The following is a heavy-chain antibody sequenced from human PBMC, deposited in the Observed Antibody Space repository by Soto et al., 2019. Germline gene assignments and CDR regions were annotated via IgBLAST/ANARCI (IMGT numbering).Heavy chain of an antibody. V-gene: IGHV4-30-2*01. CDR2: IYHSGST. J-gene: IGHJ4*02. CDR1: DGSMRSGGYS. CDR3: ARGGVDYYDSSGYYFSPYYFDY. Sequence: SEPKSLTGAVADGSMRSGGYSWSWIKQPPGKGLEWIGYIYHSGSTYYNPSLKSRVTISVDRSKNQFSLKLSSVTAADTAVYYCARGGVDYYDSSGYYFSPYYFDYWGQGTLVTVSS. D-gene: IGHD3-22*01.